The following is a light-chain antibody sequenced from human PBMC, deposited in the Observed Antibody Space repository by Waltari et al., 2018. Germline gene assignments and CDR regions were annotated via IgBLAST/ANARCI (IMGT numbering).Light chain of an antibody. CDR1: TSNIGSNV. V-gene: IGLV1-44*01. J-gene: IGLJ2*01. Sequence: QSLLTQPPSVSGTPGQRVTISCSGSTSNIGSNVVSWDQQLPGAAPKLLIHSNNQRPSGVPDRFSCSKSGTSASLAISGLQSADEADYYCSAWDDSLNGHVVFGGGTKLIVL. CDR3: SAWDDSLNGHVV. CDR2: SNN.